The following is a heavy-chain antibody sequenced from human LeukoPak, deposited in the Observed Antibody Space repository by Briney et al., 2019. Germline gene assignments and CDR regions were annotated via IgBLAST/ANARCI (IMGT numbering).Heavy chain of an antibody. V-gene: IGHV1-18*04. CDR3: TRDLGHGAGIFWDY. J-gene: IGHJ4*02. D-gene: IGHD3-10*01. CDR1: GYTFTSFG. Sequence: ASVKVSCKASGYTFTSFGISWVRQAPGQGLEWMGWISAYSGNTNYAQKVQGRVTLTTDISASTAYMEVTSLRPDDTAVYYCTRDLGHGAGIFWDYWGQGTLVTVSP. CDR2: ISAYSGNT.